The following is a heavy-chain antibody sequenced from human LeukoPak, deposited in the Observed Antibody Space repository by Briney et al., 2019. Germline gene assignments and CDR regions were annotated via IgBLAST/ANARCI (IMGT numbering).Heavy chain of an antibody. J-gene: IGHJ4*02. Sequence: SETLSLTCTVSGGSISSYYWSWIRQPPGKGLEWIGYIYYSGSTNYNPSLKSRVTISVDTSKNQFSLKLSSVTAADTAVYYCARGGSMYSGYDPRFDYWGQGTLVTVSS. CDR1: GGSISSYY. V-gene: IGHV4-59*01. CDR2: IYYSGST. D-gene: IGHD5-12*01. CDR3: ARGGSMYSGYDPRFDY.